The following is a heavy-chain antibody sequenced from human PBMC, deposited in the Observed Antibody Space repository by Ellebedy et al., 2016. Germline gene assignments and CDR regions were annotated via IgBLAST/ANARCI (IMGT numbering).Heavy chain of an antibody. D-gene: IGHD2-2*01. CDR1: GGSFSGYY. J-gene: IGHJ4*02. V-gene: IGHV4-34*01. CDR3: ARGRDVVVPAAMVNMGIDY. CDR2: INHSGST. Sequence: SETLSLTCAVYGGSFSGYYWSWIRQPPGKGLEWIGEINHSGSTNYNPSLKSRVTISVDTSKNQFSLKLSSVTAADTAVYYCARGRDVVVPAAMVNMGIDYWGQGTLVTVSS.